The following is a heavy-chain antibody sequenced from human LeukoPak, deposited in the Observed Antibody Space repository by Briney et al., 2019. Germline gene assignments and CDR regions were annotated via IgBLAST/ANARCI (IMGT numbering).Heavy chain of an antibody. Sequence: SETLSLTCAVYGGSFSGYYWSWIRQPPGKGLEWIGEINHSGSTNYNPSLKSRVTISVDTSKNQFSLKLSSVTAADTAVYYCARRPATVTTTATRSNWFDPRGQGTLVTVSS. V-gene: IGHV4-34*01. CDR3: ARRPATVTTTATRSNWFDP. CDR1: GGSFSGYY. J-gene: IGHJ5*02. CDR2: INHSGST. D-gene: IGHD4-11*01.